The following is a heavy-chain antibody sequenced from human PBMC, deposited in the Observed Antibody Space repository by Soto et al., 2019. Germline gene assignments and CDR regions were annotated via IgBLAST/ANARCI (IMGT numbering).Heavy chain of an antibody. J-gene: IGHJ6*02. D-gene: IGHD4-17*01. CDR3: ARGRRLFWVYGDYYYYGMDV. V-gene: IGHV1-69*01. Sequence: QVQLVQSGAEVKKPGSSVKVSCKASGGTFSSYAISWVRQAPGQGLEWMGGIIPIFGTANYAQKFQGRVTITADESTSTAYLELSSLRSEDTAVYYCARGRRLFWVYGDYYYYGMDVWGQGTTVTVSS. CDR1: GGTFSSYA. CDR2: IIPIFGTA.